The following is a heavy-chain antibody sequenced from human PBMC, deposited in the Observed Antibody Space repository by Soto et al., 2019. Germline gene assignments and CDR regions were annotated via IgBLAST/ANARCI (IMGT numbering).Heavy chain of an antibody. D-gene: IGHD5-12*01. CDR2: IWYDGSNK. CDR3: ARDYAEMATITLDY. Sequence: QVQLVESGGGVVQPGRSLRLSCAASGFTFSSYGMHWVRQAPGKGLEWVAVIWYDGSNKYYADSVKGRFTISRDNSKNTLYLQMKSLRAEDTAVYYCARDYAEMATITLDYWGQGTLVTVSS. CDR1: GFTFSSYG. V-gene: IGHV3-33*01. J-gene: IGHJ4*02.